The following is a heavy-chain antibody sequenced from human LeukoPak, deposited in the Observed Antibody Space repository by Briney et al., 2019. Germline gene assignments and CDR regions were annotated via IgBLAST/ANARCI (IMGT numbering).Heavy chain of an antibody. Sequence: GGSLRLSCAASGFTFSSYWMSWVRQAPGKGLEWVGKIKKDGSEKYYVDSMKGRFNISRYNSKNTLYLQMNSLKAGDTAVYYCASDSSPDFWGQGTLVTVSS. D-gene: IGHD2-2*01. CDR1: GFTFSSYW. J-gene: IGHJ4*02. CDR2: IKKDGSEK. CDR3: ASDSSPDF. V-gene: IGHV3-7*01.